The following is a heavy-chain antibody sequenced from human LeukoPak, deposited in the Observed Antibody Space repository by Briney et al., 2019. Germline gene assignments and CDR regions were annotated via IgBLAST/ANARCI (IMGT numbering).Heavy chain of an antibody. CDR2: IYYSGST. Sequence: PSETLSLTCTVSGGSISSSSYYWGWIRQPPGKGLEWIGSIYYSGSTYYNPSLKSRVTISVDTSKNQFSLKLSSVTAADTAVYYCARDPVGAATRFDYWGQGTLVTVSS. CDR3: ARDPVGAATRFDY. J-gene: IGHJ4*02. CDR1: GGSISSSSYY. D-gene: IGHD6-25*01. V-gene: IGHV4-39*07.